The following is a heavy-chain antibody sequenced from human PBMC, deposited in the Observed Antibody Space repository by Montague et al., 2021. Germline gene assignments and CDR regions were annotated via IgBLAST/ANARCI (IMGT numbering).Heavy chain of an antibody. V-gene: IGHV4-59*01. CDR3: ARDREHTYGRFFHP. J-gene: IGHJ5*02. CDR2: THYNGNT. D-gene: IGHD3-16*01. Sequence: SDTLSLTCTVSGGSISTYHWIWLRQPPGKGLEWIGETHYNGNTNYNYNPSPKSRVTISVDKSNNQFSLKLSSVTAADTAVYYCARDREHTYGRFFHPWGQGTLVTVSS. CDR1: GGSISTYH.